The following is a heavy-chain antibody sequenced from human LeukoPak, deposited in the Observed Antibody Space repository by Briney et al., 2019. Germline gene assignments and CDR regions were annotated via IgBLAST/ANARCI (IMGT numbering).Heavy chain of an antibody. D-gene: IGHD2-2*01. CDR2: IGTAGDT. V-gene: IGHV3-13*01. J-gene: IGHJ4*02. Sequence: GGSLRLSCAASGFTFSSYDMHWVRQATGKGLEWVSAIGTAGDTYYPGSVKGRFTISRENAKNSLYLQMNSLRAGDTAVYYCARVSDCSSTSCYLTNFDYWGQGTLVTDSS. CDR1: GFTFSSYD. CDR3: ARVSDCSSTSCYLTNFDY.